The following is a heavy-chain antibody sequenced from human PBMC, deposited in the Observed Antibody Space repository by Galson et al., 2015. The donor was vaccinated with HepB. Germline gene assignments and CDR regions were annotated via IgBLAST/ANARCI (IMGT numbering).Heavy chain of an antibody. Sequence: LRLSCAASGFTFNNCAMSWVRQAPGKGLEGLSIINTSGGNIYYTDSVKGRFTISRDNSKNTLYLQMNSLRAEDTAVYYCAKVPLDGSGYHYFQHWGQGTLVTVSS. J-gene: IGHJ1*01. CDR1: GFTFNNCA. D-gene: IGHD3-22*01. V-gene: IGHV3-23*01. CDR2: INTSGGNI. CDR3: AKVPLDGSGYHYFQH.